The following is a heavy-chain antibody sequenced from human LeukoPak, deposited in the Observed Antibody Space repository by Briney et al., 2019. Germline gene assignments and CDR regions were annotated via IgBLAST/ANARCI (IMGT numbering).Heavy chain of an antibody. Sequence: GESLKMSCKGSGYSFTSYWISWVRQMPGKGLEWMGRIDPSDSYTNYSPSFQGHVTISADKSISTAYLQWSSLKASDTAMYYCARSVYYDILTGYSDWGQGTLVTVSS. J-gene: IGHJ4*02. CDR1: GYSFTSYW. D-gene: IGHD3-9*01. V-gene: IGHV5-10-1*01. CDR3: ARSVYYDILTGYSD. CDR2: IDPSDSYT.